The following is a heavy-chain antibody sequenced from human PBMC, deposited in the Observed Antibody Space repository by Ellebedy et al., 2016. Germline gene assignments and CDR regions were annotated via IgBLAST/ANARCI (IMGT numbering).Heavy chain of an antibody. CDR3: AKDQWLGASYFDY. CDR1: GFTFSSYG. CDR2: IWYDGSNK. D-gene: IGHD6-19*01. J-gene: IGHJ4*02. Sequence: GGSLRLSCAASGFTFSSYGMHWVRQAPGKGLEWVAVIWYDGSNKYYADSVKGRFTISRDNSINTLYLQMNSLRGEDTAVYYCAKDQWLGASYFDYWGQGTLVTVSS. V-gene: IGHV3-33*06.